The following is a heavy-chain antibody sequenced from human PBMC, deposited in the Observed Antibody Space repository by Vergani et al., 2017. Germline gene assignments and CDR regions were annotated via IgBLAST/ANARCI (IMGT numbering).Heavy chain of an antibody. D-gene: IGHD1-20*01. J-gene: IGHJ4*01. CDR3: ARAYGRYDWFDY. Sequence: EVQLLESGGDLVQPGGSLRLSCTASGFIFSTYAMSWVRQAPGKGLEWFAGISASGAPTYYAASVKGRVTISRDNSKNTLYLQMNSLRVEDTAVYYCARAYGRYDWFDYWGQRTLVTVSS. CDR1: GFIFSTYA. V-gene: IGHV3-23*01. CDR2: ISASGAPT.